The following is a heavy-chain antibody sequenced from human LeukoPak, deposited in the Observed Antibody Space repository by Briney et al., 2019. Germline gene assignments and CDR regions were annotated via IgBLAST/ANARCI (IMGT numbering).Heavy chain of an antibody. Sequence: SETLSLTCTVSGGSVSFYYWNWIRQPPGKGLEWMGNVYYTGNTNYNPSLKSRVTISVDTSKHQFSLKLSSVTAADTAVYYCARRGRAAAADFDYWGQGTLVTVSS. CDR3: ARRGRAAAADFDY. J-gene: IGHJ4*02. D-gene: IGHD6-13*01. V-gene: IGHV4-59*08. CDR1: GGSVSFYY. CDR2: VYYTGNT.